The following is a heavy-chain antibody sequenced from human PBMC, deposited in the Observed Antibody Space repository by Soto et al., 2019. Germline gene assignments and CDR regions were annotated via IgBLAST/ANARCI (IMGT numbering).Heavy chain of an antibody. V-gene: IGHV4-30-2*01. CDR2: IYHSGST. Sequence: SETLSLTCTVSGASISGDGYSWGWIRQPPQKGLEYIGYIYHSGSTYYSPSLKSRVTISVNSSKNYLSLKLNSVTAADTAVYYCARVLRGYDYSSLFWYFDLWGRGTLVTVSS. D-gene: IGHD3-22*01. CDR3: ARVLRGYDYSSLFWYFDL. J-gene: IGHJ2*01. CDR1: GASISGDGYS.